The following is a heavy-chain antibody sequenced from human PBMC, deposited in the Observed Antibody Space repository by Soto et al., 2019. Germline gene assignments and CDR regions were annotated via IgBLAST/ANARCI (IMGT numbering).Heavy chain of an antibody. J-gene: IGHJ5*02. Sequence: QVPLVQSGAEVKKPGSSVTVSCKASGGTFSSYAIHWVRQAPGQGLEWMGGIIPMYGPAKYAQRFQGRVTITADESTTTVYMELTSLTSQDTAVYYCARVTSMVRGVIDNWFDPWGHGTVVTASS. D-gene: IGHD3-10*01. CDR1: GGTFSSYA. CDR3: ARVTSMVRGVIDNWFDP. V-gene: IGHV1-69*01. CDR2: IIPMYGPA.